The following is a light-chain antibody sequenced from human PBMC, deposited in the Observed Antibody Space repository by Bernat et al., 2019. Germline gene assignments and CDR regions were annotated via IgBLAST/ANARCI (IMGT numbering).Light chain of an antibody. J-gene: IGLJ3*02. Sequence: QSALTQPRSVSGSPGQSVTISCTGTSSDVGAYDRVSWYQQHPGKAPQLVIYDVTKRPSGVPDRFSGSKSGSTASLTISGLQAEDEADYHCCSFAGSSTLGVFGGGTKLTVL. V-gene: IGLV2-11*01. CDR3: CSFAGSSTLGV. CDR1: SSDVGAYDR. CDR2: DVT.